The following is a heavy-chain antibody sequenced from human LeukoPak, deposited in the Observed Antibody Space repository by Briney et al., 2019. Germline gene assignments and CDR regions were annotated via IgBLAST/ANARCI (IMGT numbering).Heavy chain of an antibody. V-gene: IGHV1-69*05. Sequence: SVKVSCKASGGTFSSYAISWVRQAPGQGLEWMGRIIPIFGTANYAQKFQGRVTITTDESTSTAYMELSSLRSEGTAVYYCARDSRSGYSSSWYPNYYYYYYMDVWGKGTTVTVSS. CDR2: IIPIFGTA. J-gene: IGHJ6*03. CDR3: ARDSRSGYSSSWYPNYYYYYYMDV. CDR1: GGTFSSYA. D-gene: IGHD6-13*01.